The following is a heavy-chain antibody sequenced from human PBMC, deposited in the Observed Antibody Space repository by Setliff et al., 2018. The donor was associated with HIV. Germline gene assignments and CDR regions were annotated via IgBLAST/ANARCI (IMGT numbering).Heavy chain of an antibody. J-gene: IGHJ4*02. CDR3: ARETMYDSRGYLSHYFDY. CDR1: GFTFSNYA. CDR2: ISYDRSNK. V-gene: IGHV3-30-3*01. D-gene: IGHD3-22*01. Sequence: PGGSLRLSCAASGFTFSNYAMHWVRQAPGKGLEWVAVISYDRSNKYYADSVKGRFTISRDNSKNTLYLQMNSLRVEDTAVYYCARETMYDSRGYLSHYFDYWGQGTPVTVSS.